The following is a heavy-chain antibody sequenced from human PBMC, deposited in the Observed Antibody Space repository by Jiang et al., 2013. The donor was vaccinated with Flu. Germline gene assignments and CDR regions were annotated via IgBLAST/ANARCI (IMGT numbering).Heavy chain of an antibody. J-gene: IGHJ3*02. V-gene: IGHV2-70*01. D-gene: IGHD3-22*01. Sequence: KPTQTLTLTCTFSGFSLSTSGMCVSWIRQPPGKALEWLALIDWDDDKYYSTSLKTRLTISKDTSKNQVVLTMTNMDPVDTATYYCARIQTDYYDSSGQGYAFDIWGQRDNGHRLF. CDR3: ARIQTDYYDSSGQGYAFDI. CDR2: IDWDDDK. CDR1: GFSLSTSGMC.